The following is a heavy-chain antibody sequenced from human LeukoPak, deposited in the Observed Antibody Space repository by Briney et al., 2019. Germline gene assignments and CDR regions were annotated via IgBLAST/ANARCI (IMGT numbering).Heavy chain of an antibody. V-gene: IGHV1-24*01. CDR2: SDPEDGET. J-gene: IGHJ4*02. CDR3: ATDPRVADGDTPDFDY. CDR1: GYTLTELS. D-gene: IGHD5-24*01. Sequence: ASVKVSCKVSGYTLTELSMHWVRQAPGKGLEWMGGSDPEDGETIYAQKFQGRVTMTEDTSTDTAYMELSSLTSEDTAVYYCATDPRVADGDTPDFDYWGQGTLVTVSS.